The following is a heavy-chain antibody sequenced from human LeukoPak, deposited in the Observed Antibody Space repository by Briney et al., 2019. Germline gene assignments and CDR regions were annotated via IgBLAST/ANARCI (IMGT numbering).Heavy chain of an antibody. Sequence: ASLKVSSKASGYTFTGYYMYWVRHAPGQGLGWMGWINPNSGGTNYAQKFQGRVTMTRDTSISTAYMELSRLRPDDTAVYYCARLPISTDDYWGQGTLVTVSS. CDR3: ARLPISTDDY. D-gene: IGHD2-8*02. J-gene: IGHJ4*02. CDR2: INPNSGGT. V-gene: IGHV1-2*02. CDR1: GYTFTGYY.